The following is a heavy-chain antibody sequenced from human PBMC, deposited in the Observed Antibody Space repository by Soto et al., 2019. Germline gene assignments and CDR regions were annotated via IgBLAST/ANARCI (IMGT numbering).Heavy chain of an antibody. CDR2: TYYRSKWYN. Sequence: SQTLSLTCAISGDSVSSNSAAWNWIRQSPSRGLEWLGRTYYRSKWYNDYAVSVKSRITINPDTSKNQFSLQLNSVTPEDTAVYYCARDRDIAVAGKPFSYYCGMDVWGQGTTVTVSS. D-gene: IGHD6-19*01. CDR1: GDSVSSNSAA. CDR3: ARDRDIAVAGKPFSYYCGMDV. V-gene: IGHV6-1*01. J-gene: IGHJ6*02.